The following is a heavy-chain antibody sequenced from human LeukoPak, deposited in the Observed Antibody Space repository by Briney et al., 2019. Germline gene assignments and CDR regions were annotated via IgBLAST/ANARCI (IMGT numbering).Heavy chain of an antibody. CDR2: IYYSGST. J-gene: IGHJ4*02. CDR3: ARQSVRAIAIAARPGNYFDY. D-gene: IGHD6-6*01. CDR1: GGSISSGDYY. V-gene: IGHV4-30-4*01. Sequence: SETLSLTCTVSGGSISSGDYYWSWIRQPPGKGLEWIGYIYYSGSTYYNPSLKSRVTISVDTSKNQFSLKLSSVTAADTAVYYCARQSVRAIAIAARPGNYFDYWGQGTLVTVSS.